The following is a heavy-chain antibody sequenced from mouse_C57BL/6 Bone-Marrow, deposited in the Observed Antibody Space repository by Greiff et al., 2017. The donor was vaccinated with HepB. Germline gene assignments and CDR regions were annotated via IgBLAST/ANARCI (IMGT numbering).Heavy chain of an antibody. CDR3: STSYYADY. D-gene: IGHD1-1*01. V-gene: IGHV5-4*01. CDR1: GFTFSSYA. Sequence: EVHLVESGGGLVKPGGSLKLSCAASGFTFSSYAMSWVRQTPEKRLEWVATISDGGSYTYYPDNVKGRFTISRDKAKNNLYLQMSHLKSEDTAMYYCSTSYYADYWGQGTTLTVSS. J-gene: IGHJ2*01. CDR2: ISDGGSYT.